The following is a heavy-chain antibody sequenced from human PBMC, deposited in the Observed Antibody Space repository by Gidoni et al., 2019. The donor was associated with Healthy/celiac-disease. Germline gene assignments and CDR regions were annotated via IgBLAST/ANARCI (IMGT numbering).Heavy chain of an antibody. J-gene: IGHJ4*02. CDR1: GFTFSNAW. D-gene: IGHD5-12*01. V-gene: IGHV3-15*07. CDR3: TTDSRDGYKHFDY. CDR2: IKSKTDGGTT. Sequence: EVQLVESGGGLVKPGGSLRLSCAASGFTFSNAWMNWVRQAPGKGLEWVGRIKSKTDGGTTDYAAPVKGRFTISRDDSKNTLYLQMNSLKTEDTAVYYCTTDSRDGYKHFDYWGQGTLVTVSS.